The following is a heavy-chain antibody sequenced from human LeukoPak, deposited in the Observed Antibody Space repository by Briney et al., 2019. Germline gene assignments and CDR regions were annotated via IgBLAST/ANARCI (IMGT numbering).Heavy chain of an antibody. D-gene: IGHD6-25*01. V-gene: IGHV4-39*01. CDR3: ARHHLRQRRGFDY. CDR2: IYYSGST. J-gene: IGHJ4*02. CDR1: GGSISSSSYY. Sequence: SETLSLTCTVSGGSISSSSYYWGWIRQPPGKGLEWIGSIYYSGSTYYNPSLKSRVTISVDTSKNQFSLKLSSVTAADTAVYYCARHHLRQRRGFDYWGQGTLVTVSS.